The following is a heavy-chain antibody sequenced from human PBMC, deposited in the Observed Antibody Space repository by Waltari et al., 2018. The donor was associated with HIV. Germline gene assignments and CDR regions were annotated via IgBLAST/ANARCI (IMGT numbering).Heavy chain of an antibody. CDR1: GYSIDNGYF. CDR2: IFHSGIT. V-gene: IGHV4-38-2*02. J-gene: IGHJ4*02. D-gene: IGHD2-21*01. CDR3: ARERASGRLYYFDY. Sequence: QVQLQESGPGLVKPSETLSLTCTVSGYSIDNGYFWAGIRQPPGKGLEWIGTIFHSGITYYNPSLKSRVTISVDSSKNQFSVRLTSVTAADTALYYCARERASGRLYYFDYWGQGTLVTASS.